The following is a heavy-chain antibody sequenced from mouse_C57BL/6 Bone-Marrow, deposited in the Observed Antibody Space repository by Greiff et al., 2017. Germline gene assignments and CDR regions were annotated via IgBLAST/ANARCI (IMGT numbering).Heavy chain of an antibody. D-gene: IGHD2-1*01. J-gene: IGHJ2*01. V-gene: IGHV5-6*01. CDR1: GFTFSSYG. CDR2: ISSGGGYT. Sequence: EVQVVESGGDLVKPGGSLKLSCAASGFTFSSYGMSWVRQTPDKRLEWVATISSGGGYTYYPDSVKGRFTISRDNAKNTPYLQMSSLQSEGTAMYDCARQGGNFDDFDYWGQGTTLTVSS. CDR3: ARQGGNFDDFDY.